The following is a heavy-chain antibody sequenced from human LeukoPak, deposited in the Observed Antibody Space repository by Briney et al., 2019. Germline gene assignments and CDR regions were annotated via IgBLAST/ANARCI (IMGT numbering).Heavy chain of an antibody. CDR1: GGTFSSYA. CDR2: IIPVFGTT. Sequence: SVKVSCKASGGTFSSYAVSWVRLTPGQGLEWLGGIIPVFGTTTYAQKFQAKVTMTADKSTNAAYLEISSLTSDDTAVYYCARCSPGDSSNFYAVLQYWGQGTQVTVST. V-gene: IGHV1-69*06. D-gene: IGHD3-22*01. J-gene: IGHJ4*02. CDR3: ARCSPGDSSNFYAVLQY.